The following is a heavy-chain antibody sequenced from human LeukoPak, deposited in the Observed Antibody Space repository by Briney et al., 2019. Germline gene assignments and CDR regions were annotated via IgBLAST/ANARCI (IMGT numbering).Heavy chain of an antibody. D-gene: IGHD6-13*01. CDR1: GGSISSYY. Sequence: SETLSLTCTVSGGSISSYYWSWIRQPPGRGLEWIGYIYYSGSTNYNPSLKSRVTISVDTSKNQFSLNLSSVTAADTAVYYCARVAYSSSWYFFPNDIWGQGTMVTVSS. CDR2: IYYSGST. V-gene: IGHV4-59*01. J-gene: IGHJ3*02. CDR3: ARVAYSSSWYFFPNDI.